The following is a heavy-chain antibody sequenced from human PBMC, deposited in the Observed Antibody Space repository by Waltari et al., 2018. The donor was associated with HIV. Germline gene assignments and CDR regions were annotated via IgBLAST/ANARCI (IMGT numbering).Heavy chain of an antibody. J-gene: IGHJ4*02. CDR1: VYTFTSYA. Sequence: QVQLVQSGAEVKKPGASVKVSCKASVYTFTSYALHWVRQAPGQRLEWMGWINTGNGNTKYSQKFQGRVTITRDTSASTAYMELSSLKSEDTAVYYCARKGAPGFYYFDSWGQGTLVTVSS. V-gene: IGHV1-3*04. CDR3: ARKGAPGFYYFDS. D-gene: IGHD3-10*01. CDR2: INTGNGNT.